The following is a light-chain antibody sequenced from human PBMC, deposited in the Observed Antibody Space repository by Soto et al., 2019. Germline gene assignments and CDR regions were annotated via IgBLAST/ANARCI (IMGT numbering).Light chain of an antibody. CDR1: QSVNNW. CDR2: DAS. V-gene: IGKV1-5*01. J-gene: IGKJ1*01. Sequence: DIQMTQYPSTLSASVGERVTISCRASQSVNNWLAWYQRKPGKAPKLLIHDASTLESGIPSRFSGSGSGTEFTLTISSLQPDDFATYYCQHYNSYWTFGQGTKVEIK. CDR3: QHYNSYWT.